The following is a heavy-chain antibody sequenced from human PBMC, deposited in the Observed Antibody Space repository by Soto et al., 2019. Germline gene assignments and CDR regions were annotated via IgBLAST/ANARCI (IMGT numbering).Heavy chain of an antibody. V-gene: IGHV3-23*01. Sequence: GGSLRLSCAASGFTFSSNAMSWVRQAPGKGLEWVSSITVDGRGTYFADSVKGRFTISRDNSKNKLFLQMSSLRAEDTALYYCAKDRGGSWYYYYMDVWGKGTTVTVSS. CDR3: AKDRGGSWYYYYMDV. D-gene: IGHD5-12*01. CDR1: GFTFSSNA. CDR2: ITVDGRGT. J-gene: IGHJ6*03.